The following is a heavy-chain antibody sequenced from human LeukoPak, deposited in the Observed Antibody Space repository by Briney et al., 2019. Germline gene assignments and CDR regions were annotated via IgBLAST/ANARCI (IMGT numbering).Heavy chain of an antibody. V-gene: IGHV3-30-3*01. J-gene: IGHJ4*02. CDR3: ARTVWSGYYTGGYFDY. Sequence: QSGGSLRLSRAASGFTFSSYAMHWVRQAPGKGLEWVAVISYDGSNKYYADSVRGRFTISRDNSKNTLYLQMNSLRAEDTAVYYCARTVWSGYYTGGYFDYWGQGTLVTVSS. CDR1: GFTFSSYA. D-gene: IGHD3-3*01. CDR2: ISYDGSNK.